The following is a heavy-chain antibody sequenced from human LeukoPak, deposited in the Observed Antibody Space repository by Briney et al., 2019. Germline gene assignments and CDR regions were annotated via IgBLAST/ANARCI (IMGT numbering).Heavy chain of an antibody. Sequence: QRGGSLRLSCAVSGLTFSSYAMSWVRHARGEGREWVSAISGSGGSTYYAHCVEGRFTISRDNSKNTLYLQMNSLRAEDTAVYYCAKDSYSSSGYYLLGGQRDYFDYWGQGTLVTVSS. J-gene: IGHJ4*02. CDR2: ISGSGGST. V-gene: IGHV3-23*01. CDR3: AKDSYSSSGYYLLGGQRDYFDY. CDR1: GLTFSSYA. D-gene: IGHD3-22*01.